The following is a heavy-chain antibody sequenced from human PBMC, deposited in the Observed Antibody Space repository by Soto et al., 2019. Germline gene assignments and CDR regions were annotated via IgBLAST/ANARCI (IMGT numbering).Heavy chain of an antibody. CDR3: AGSFKYGSGTFDALDV. CDR1: GGTSSDYA. V-gene: IGHV1-69*01. D-gene: IGHD3-10*01. Sequence: QVRLVQSGTEVKKPGSSVKVSCQASGGTSSDYALTWVRQAPGQGLEWMGGIIPIFGTANYAQRFQGRVSITADESSSTAYMELSSLKSEDTAVYYCAGSFKYGSGTFDALDVWGHGTMVMVSS. J-gene: IGHJ3*01. CDR2: IIPIFGTA.